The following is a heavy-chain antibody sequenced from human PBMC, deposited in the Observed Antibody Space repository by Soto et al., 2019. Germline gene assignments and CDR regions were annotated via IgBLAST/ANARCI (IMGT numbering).Heavy chain of an antibody. V-gene: IGHV4-31*03. CDR1: GGSISSGGYY. D-gene: IGHD5-12*01. J-gene: IGHJ5*02. CDR2: IYYSGST. CDR3: ASSGRVGGYDENWFDP. Sequence: SETLSLTCTVSGGSISSGGYYWSWIRQHPGKGLEWIGYIYYSGSTYYNPSLKSRVTISVDTSKNQFSLKLSSVTAADTAVYYCASSGRVGGYDENWFDPWGQGTLVTVS.